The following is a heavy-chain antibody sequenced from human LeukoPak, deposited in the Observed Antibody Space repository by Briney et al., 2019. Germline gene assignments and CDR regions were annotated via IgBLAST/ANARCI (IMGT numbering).Heavy chain of an antibody. J-gene: IGHJ5*02. CDR1: GGTFISYA. CDR3: ARVPLPPNWFDP. V-gene: IGHV1-69*13. D-gene: IGHD1-14*01. Sequence: GASVKVSCKASGGTFISYAISWVRQAPGQGLEWMGGIIPIFGTANYAQKFQGRVTITAVDSTSTAYMELSSLRSEDTAVYYCARVPLPPNWFDPWGQGTLVTVSS. CDR2: IIPIFGTA.